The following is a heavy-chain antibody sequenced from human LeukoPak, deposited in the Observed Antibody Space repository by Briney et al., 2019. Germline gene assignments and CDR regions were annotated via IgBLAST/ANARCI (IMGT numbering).Heavy chain of an antibody. J-gene: IGHJ3*02. CDR3: ARGSSGPQGDAFDI. CDR1: GGSISSGGYY. Sequence: SETLSLTCTVSGGSISSGGYYWSWIRQPPGKGLEWIGYISHSGSTYYNPSLKSRVTISVDRSKNQFSLKLSSVTAADTAVYYCARGSSGPQGDAFDIWGQGTMVTVSS. D-gene: IGHD3-22*01. V-gene: IGHV4-30-2*01. CDR2: ISHSGST.